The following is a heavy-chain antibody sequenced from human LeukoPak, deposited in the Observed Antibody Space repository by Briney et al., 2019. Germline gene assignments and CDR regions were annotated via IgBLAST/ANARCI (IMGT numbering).Heavy chain of an antibody. Sequence: QPGGSLRLSCAASGFTVSSYWMHWVRQAPGKGLVWVSRINSDGSSTYYADSVKGRFTISRDNSKNTLYLQMNSLRAEDTAVYYCAKDFMDTMIVSSWGQGTLVTVSS. CDR2: INSDGSST. V-gene: IGHV3-74*01. CDR3: AKDFMDTMIVSS. CDR1: GFTVSSYW. D-gene: IGHD3-22*01. J-gene: IGHJ5*02.